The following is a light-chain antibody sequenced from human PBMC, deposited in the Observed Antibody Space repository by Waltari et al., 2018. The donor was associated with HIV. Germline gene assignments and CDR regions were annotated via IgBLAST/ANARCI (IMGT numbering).Light chain of an antibody. V-gene: IGLV10-54*04. J-gene: IGLJ3*02. Sequence: GLPQPPSVSSALYQAATFTCTGNSNNVGNQGAAWLQIRQGHPPRLLSYRNDNRPSGISDRFSASRSGNIANLTIFGIQADDEADYYCLAWDNLFRGWVFGEGTHLTVL. CDR2: RND. CDR3: LAWDNLFRGWV. CDR1: SNNVGNQG.